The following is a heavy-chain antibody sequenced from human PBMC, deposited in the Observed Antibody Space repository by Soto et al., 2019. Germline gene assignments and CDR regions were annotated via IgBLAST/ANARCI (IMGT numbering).Heavy chain of an antibody. J-gene: IGHJ4*02. CDR3: AREYYYASSGYLGPTTFDY. Sequence: QVQQVQSGAEVKKPGSSVKVSCKASGGTFSSYAISWVRQAPGQGLEWMGGIIPIFGIANYAQKFQGRVTITADDSTSTAYMELSSLRSEDTAVYYCAREYYYASSGYLGPTTFDYWGQGTLVTVSS. D-gene: IGHD3-22*01. CDR1: GGTFSSYA. CDR2: IIPIFGIA. V-gene: IGHV1-69*01.